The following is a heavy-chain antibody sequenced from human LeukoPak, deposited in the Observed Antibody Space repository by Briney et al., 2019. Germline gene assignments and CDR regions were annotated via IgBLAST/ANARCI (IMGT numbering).Heavy chain of an antibody. V-gene: IGHV4-39*01. CDR3: ARHYYDSSGLAYYFDY. CDR2: VRYSGKT. CDR1: GGSISSSSSY. D-gene: IGHD3-22*01. Sequence: SETLSLTCTVSGGSISSSSSYWGWIRQPPRKGLEWIGSVRYSGKTYYNPSLKSRVTMSLDTSKNQFSLRLTSVTAADTAVYSCARHYYDSSGLAYYFDYWGQGTLVTVSS. J-gene: IGHJ4*02.